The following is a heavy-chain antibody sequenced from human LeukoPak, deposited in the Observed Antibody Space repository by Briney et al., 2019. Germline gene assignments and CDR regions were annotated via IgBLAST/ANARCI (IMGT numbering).Heavy chain of an antibody. V-gene: IGHV1-2*06. CDR3: ARGGGLIVVVPAARNWFDP. J-gene: IGHJ5*02. Sequence: ASVKVSCKASGYTFTGYYMHWVRQAPGQGLEWMGRINPNSGGTNYAQKFQGRVTMTRDTSISTAYMELSRLRSDDTAVYYCARGGGLIVVVPAARNWFDPWGQGTLATVSS. D-gene: IGHD2-2*01. CDR1: GYTFTGYY. CDR2: INPNSGGT.